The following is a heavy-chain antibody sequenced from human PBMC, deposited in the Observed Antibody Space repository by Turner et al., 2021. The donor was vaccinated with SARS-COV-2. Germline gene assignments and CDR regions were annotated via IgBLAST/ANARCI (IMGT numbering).Heavy chain of an antibody. V-gene: IGHV3-33*01. CDR3: AGDGGYSGYAYLDY. J-gene: IGHJ4*02. CDR1: GFTFSRYG. CDR2: IWQDGSNK. D-gene: IGHD5-12*01. Sequence: QVQLVASGGGVVRPGRSLRLSCAASGFTFSRYGMHWVGQARGKGLGWGAVIWQDGSNKYYADSVKGRFTISRDNSKNTLYLKMNSLRAEDTAVYYWAGDGGYSGYAYLDYWGQGTMVTVSS.